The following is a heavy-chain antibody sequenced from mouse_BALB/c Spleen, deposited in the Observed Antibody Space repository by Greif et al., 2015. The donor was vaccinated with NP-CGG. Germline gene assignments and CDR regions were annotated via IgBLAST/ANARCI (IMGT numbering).Heavy chain of an antibody. CDR2: INPGSGGT. V-gene: IGHV1-54*01. CDR3: ARRGFIGLDY. Sequence: QVQLQQSGAELVRPGTSVKVSCKASGYAFTNYLIEWVKQRPGQGLEWIGVINPGSGGTNYNEKFKGKATLTADKSSSTAYMQLSSLTSDDSAVYFCARRGFIGLDYWGQGTTLTVSS. J-gene: IGHJ2*01. CDR1: GYAFTNYL. D-gene: IGHD1-1*01.